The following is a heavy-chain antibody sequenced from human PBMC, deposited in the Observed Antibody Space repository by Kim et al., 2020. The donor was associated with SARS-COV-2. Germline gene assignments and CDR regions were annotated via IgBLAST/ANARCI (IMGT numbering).Heavy chain of an antibody. D-gene: IGHD3-3*01. CDR2: IYYSGST. V-gene: IGHV4-59*08. CDR3: ARHKLRFLDRRSAAFDI. CDR1: GGSISSYY. J-gene: IGHJ3*02. Sequence: SETLSLTCTVSGGSISSYYWSWIRQPPGKGLEWIGYIYYSGSTNYNPSLKSRVTISVDTSKNQFSLKLSSVTAADTAVYYCARHKLRFLDRRSAAFDIWGQGTMVTVSS.